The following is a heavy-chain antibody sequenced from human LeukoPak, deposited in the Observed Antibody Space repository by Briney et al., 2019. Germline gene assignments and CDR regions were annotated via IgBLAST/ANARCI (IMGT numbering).Heavy chain of an antibody. CDR2: ISGSGGST. Sequence: GGSLRLSCAASGFTFSSYAMSWVRQAPGKGLECVSAISGSGGSTYYADSVKGRFTISRDNSKNTLYLQMNSLRAEDTAVYYCAKPTQINYDFWSGYYLFYYWGQGTLVTVSS. J-gene: IGHJ4*02. CDR3: AKPTQINYDFWSGYYLFYY. V-gene: IGHV3-23*01. D-gene: IGHD3-3*01. CDR1: GFTFSSYA.